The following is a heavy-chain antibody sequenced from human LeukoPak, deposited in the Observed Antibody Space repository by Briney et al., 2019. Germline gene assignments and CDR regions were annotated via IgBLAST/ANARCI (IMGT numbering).Heavy chain of an antibody. J-gene: IGHJ5*02. D-gene: IGHD2-2*01. CDR3: ARDASRGYQLLLGWFDP. Sequence: ASVKVSCKASGYTFTSYYMHWVRQAPGQGLEWMGIINPSGGSTSYAQKFQGRVTMTRDTSTSTVHMELSSLRSEDTAVYYCARDASRGYQLLLGWFDPRGQGTLVTVSS. CDR1: GYTFTSYY. CDR2: INPSGGST. V-gene: IGHV1-46*01.